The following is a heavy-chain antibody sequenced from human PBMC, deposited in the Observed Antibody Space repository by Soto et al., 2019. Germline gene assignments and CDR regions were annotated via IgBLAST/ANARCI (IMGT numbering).Heavy chain of an antibody. V-gene: IGHV3-48*01. CDR1: GFTFSSYS. CDR2: ISSSSSTI. Sequence: GGSLRLSCAASGFTFSSYSMNWVRQAPGKGLEWVSYISSSSSTIYYADSVKGRLTISRDNSKNTLYLQMNSLRAEDTAIYYCATERYGMDVWGQGTTVTVSS. CDR3: ATERYGMDV. J-gene: IGHJ6*02.